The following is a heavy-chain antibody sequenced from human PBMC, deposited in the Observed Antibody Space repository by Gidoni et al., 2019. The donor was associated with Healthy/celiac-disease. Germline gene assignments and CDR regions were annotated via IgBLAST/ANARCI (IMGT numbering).Heavy chain of an antibody. Sequence: QVQLVESGGGVVQPGRSLRLPCEASGFTFSSYGMLWVRQDPGKGLEWVAVISYDGSNKYYADSVKGRFTISRDNSKNTLYLQMNSLRAEDTAVYYCAKDGASLVSPTYGDYDHAFDIWGQGTMVTVSS. CDR2: ISYDGSNK. J-gene: IGHJ3*02. CDR1: GFTFSSYG. D-gene: IGHD4-17*01. V-gene: IGHV3-30*18. CDR3: AKDGASLVSPTYGDYDHAFDI.